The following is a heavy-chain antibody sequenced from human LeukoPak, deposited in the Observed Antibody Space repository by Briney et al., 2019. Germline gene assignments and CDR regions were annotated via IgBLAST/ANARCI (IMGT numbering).Heavy chain of an antibody. D-gene: IGHD5-18*01. Sequence: PSQTLSLTCTVSGGSISSGGYYWSWIRQHPGKGLEWIVYIYYSGSTYYNPSLKSRVTISVDTSKNQFSLKLSSVTAADTAVYYCARARGYSYGPTGRTFDYWGQGTLVTVSS. CDR3: ARARGYSYGPTGRTFDY. J-gene: IGHJ4*02. V-gene: IGHV4-31*03. CDR2: IYYSGST. CDR1: GGSISSGGYY.